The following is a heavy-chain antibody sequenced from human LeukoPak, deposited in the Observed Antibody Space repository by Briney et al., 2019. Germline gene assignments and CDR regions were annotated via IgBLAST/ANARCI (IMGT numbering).Heavy chain of an antibody. V-gene: IGHV4-34*01. D-gene: IGHD3-9*01. CDR3: ARVSGNRVLLLYFDWFPYYYYYGMDV. CDR1: GGSFSGYY. Sequence: SETLSLTCAVYGGSFSGYYWSWIRQPPGKGLEWIGEINHSGSTNYNPSLKSRVTISVDTSKNQFSLKLSSVTAADTAVYYCARVSGNRVLLLYFDWFPYYYYYGMDVWGQGTTVTVSS. J-gene: IGHJ6*02. CDR2: INHSGST.